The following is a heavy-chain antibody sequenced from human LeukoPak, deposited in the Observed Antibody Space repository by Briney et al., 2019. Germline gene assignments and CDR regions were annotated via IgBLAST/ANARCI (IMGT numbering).Heavy chain of an antibody. Sequence: GGSLRLSCAASGFTFSSFAMSWVRQAPGKGLEWVGFIRSKAYGGTTEYAASVKGRFTISRDDSKSIAYLQMNSLKTEDTAVYYCTKATYYEGLFDYWGQGTLVTVSS. V-gene: IGHV3-49*04. J-gene: IGHJ4*02. CDR1: GFTFSSFA. CDR2: IRSKAYGGTT. CDR3: TKATYYEGLFDY. D-gene: IGHD3-3*01.